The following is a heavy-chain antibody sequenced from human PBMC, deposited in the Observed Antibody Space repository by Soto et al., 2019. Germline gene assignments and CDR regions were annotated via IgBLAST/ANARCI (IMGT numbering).Heavy chain of an antibody. J-gene: IGHJ4*02. D-gene: IGHD2-15*01. CDR1: GGSFRGYF. CDR2: INHSGVT. Sequence: SETLSLTCAVYGGSFRGYFWSWIRQPPGKGLEWIGEINHSGVTSYSPSLGSRVTTSVDTPKNQFSLRLRSVTAADTAIYYCARRFCSDSYCSYFDYWGRGTLVTVS. CDR3: ARRFCSDSYCSYFDY. V-gene: IGHV4-34*10.